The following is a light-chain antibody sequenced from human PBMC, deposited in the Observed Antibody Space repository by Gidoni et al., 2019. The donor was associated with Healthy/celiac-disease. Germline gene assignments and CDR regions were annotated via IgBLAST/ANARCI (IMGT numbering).Light chain of an antibody. Sequence: DIVMTQSPDSLSVSLGERATINCQSSQSVLYTPNNKNYLAWYPQKPGQPPKLLIYWASTRESGVPDRFSGSGSGTDFTLTISSLQAEDVAVYYCQQYYSTLSLTFGGGTKVEIK. CDR2: WAS. V-gene: IGKV4-1*01. CDR1: QSVLYTPNNKNY. CDR3: QQYYSTLSLT. J-gene: IGKJ4*01.